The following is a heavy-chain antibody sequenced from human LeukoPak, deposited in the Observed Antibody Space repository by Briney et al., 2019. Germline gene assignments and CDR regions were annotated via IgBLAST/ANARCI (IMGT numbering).Heavy chain of an antibody. Sequence: SETLSLTCTVSGGSISSSSYYWGWIRQPPGKGLEWIGTIYYSGSTYYNPSLKSRVTISVDTSKNQFSLKLTSVTAADTAVYYCARLGDYGDSYDAFDIWGQGTMVTVSS. J-gene: IGHJ3*02. D-gene: IGHD4-17*01. CDR3: ARLGDYGDSYDAFDI. CDR1: GGSISSSSYY. CDR2: IYYSGST. V-gene: IGHV4-39*01.